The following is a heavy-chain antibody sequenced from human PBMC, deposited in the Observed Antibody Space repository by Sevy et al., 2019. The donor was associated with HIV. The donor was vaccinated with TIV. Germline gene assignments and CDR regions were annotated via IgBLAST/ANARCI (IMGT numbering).Heavy chain of an antibody. J-gene: IGHJ3*02. CDR3: ARRNDFDI. CDR2: VYYTGGT. V-gene: IGHV4-59*08. Sequence: SETLSLTCTVSGGSINSDHWNWIRQPPGKGLEWIGYVYYTGGTNYNPSLKNRVTISVDRTKSQFSLKLTSVTAADTAVYYCARRNDFDIWGQGTMVTVSS. CDR1: GGSINSDH.